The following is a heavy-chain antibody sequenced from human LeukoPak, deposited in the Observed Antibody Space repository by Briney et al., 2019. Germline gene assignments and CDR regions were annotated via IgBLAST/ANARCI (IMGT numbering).Heavy chain of an antibody. CDR3: ASAEGGFLEWLLL. Sequence: GASVKVSCKASGYTFTSYYIHWVRQAPGRGLEWMGIINPSGCSPRYAQNFQGTVTMTRGMSTSTVYMEMSSLKYEGTAVYYCASAEGGFLEWLLLWGQGTLVTVSS. V-gene: IGHV1-46*01. D-gene: IGHD3-3*01. CDR1: GYTFTSYY. J-gene: IGHJ4*02. CDR2: INPSGCSP.